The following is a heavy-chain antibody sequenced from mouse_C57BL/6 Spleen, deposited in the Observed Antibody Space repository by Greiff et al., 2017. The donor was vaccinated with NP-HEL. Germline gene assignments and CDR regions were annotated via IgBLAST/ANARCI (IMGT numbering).Heavy chain of an antibody. CDR2: IRSKSSNYAT. V-gene: IGHV10-3*01. J-gene: IGHJ4*01. Sequence: EVQVVESGGGLVQPKGSLKLSCAASGFTFNTYAMHWVRQAPGKGLEWVARIRSKSSNYATYYADSVKDRFTISRDDSQSMLYLQMNNLKTEDTAMYYCVRAANWDVYYAMDYWGQGTSVTVSS. D-gene: IGHD4-1*01. CDR3: VRAANWDVYYAMDY. CDR1: GFTFNTYA.